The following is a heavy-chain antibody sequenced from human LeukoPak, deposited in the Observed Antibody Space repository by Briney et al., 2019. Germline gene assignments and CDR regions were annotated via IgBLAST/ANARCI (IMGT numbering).Heavy chain of an antibody. J-gene: IGHJ4*02. Sequence: GGSLRLSCAASGFTFSSFAMHWVRQAPGRGLEYVSGISRDGRSTFYADSVKGRFTISRDNSKNTLYLQMNSLRAEDTAVYYCARGDRAASGFDYWGQGTLVTVST. D-gene: IGHD2-15*01. CDR1: GFTFSSFA. CDR2: ISRDGRST. CDR3: ARGDRAASGFDY. V-gene: IGHV3-64*02.